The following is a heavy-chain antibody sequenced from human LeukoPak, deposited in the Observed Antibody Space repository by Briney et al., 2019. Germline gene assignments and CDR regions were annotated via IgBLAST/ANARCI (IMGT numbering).Heavy chain of an antibody. J-gene: IGHJ4*02. Sequence: SVKVSCKASGGTFSSYAISWVRHAPGQGLEWMGGIIPIFGTANYARKFQGRVTITTDESTSTAYMELSSLRSEDTAVYYCAREVSIYGPRTYYFDYWGQGTLVTVSS. CDR1: GGTFSSYA. CDR3: AREVSIYGPRTYYFDY. CDR2: IIPIFGTA. D-gene: IGHD2/OR15-2a*01. V-gene: IGHV1-69*05.